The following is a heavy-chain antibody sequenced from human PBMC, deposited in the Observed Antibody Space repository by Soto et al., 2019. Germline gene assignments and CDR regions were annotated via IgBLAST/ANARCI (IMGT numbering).Heavy chain of an antibody. Sequence: AAVKVSCKASGGTFSSYAISWVRQAPGQGLEWMGGIIPIFGTANYAQKFQGRVTITADESTSTAYMELSSLRSEDTAVYYCARRKXSGSYQRADYYYYGMDVWGQGTTVTVSS. D-gene: IGHD3-10*01. CDR2: IIPIFGTA. CDR3: ARRKXSGSYQRADYYYYGMDV. V-gene: IGHV1-69*01. CDR1: GGTFSSYA. J-gene: IGHJ6*01.